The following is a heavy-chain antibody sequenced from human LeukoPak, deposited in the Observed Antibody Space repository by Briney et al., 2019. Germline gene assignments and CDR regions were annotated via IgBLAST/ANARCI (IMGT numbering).Heavy chain of an antibody. V-gene: IGHV3-23*01. CDR1: GFTFSSYA. J-gene: IGHJ3*02. CDR3: AKRGLGDREAFDI. Sequence: GGSLRLSCAASGFTFSSYALSWFRQAPGKGPEWVSAISDSGVRTYYADSVKGRFTISRDNSKNTLYLQMNSLRAEDTAVYYCAKRGLGDREAFDIWGQGTMVTVSS. CDR2: ISDSGVRT. D-gene: IGHD2-21*02.